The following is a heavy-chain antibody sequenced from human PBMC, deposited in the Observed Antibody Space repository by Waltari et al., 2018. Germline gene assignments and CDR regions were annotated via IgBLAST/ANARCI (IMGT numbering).Heavy chain of an antibody. CDR1: GGSFSGYY. CDR3: AIEGYCSSTSCYTRGPPSDY. CDR2: INHSGST. V-gene: IGHV4-34*01. D-gene: IGHD2-2*02. J-gene: IGHJ4*02. Sequence: QVQLQQWGAGLLKPSETLSLTCAVYGGSFSGYYWSWIRQPQGKGLEWIGEINHSGSTNSNPSLKSRVTISVDTSKNQFSLKLSSVTAAYTAVYYCAIEGYCSSTSCYTRGPPSDYWGQGTLVTVSS.